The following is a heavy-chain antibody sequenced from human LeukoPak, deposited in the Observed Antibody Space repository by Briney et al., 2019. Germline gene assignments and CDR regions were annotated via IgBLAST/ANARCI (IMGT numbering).Heavy chain of an antibody. V-gene: IGHV1-46*01. D-gene: IGHD5-24*01. J-gene: IGHJ4*02. CDR1: GYTFTSYY. CDR3: AKDLTSDAYTTGLFDY. Sequence: ASVKVSCKASGYTFTSYYMHWVRQAPGQGLEWMGIINLSDESTSYAQKFQGRLTMTRDTSTRTVYMELSSLRSEDTAMFYCAKDLTSDAYTTGLFDYWGQGTLVTVSS. CDR2: INLSDEST.